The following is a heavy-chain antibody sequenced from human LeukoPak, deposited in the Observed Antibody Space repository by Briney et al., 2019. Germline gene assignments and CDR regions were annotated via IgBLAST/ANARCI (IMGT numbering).Heavy chain of an antibody. CDR2: IIPILGIA. CDR1: GGTFSSYA. V-gene: IGHV1-69*04. Sequence: SVKVSCKASGGTFSSYAISWVRQAPGQGLEWMGRIIPILGIANYAQKFQGRVTITADKSTSTAYMELSSLRSEDTAVYYCARSRDISTFDYWGQGTLVTVSS. CDR3: ARSRDISTFDY. J-gene: IGHJ4*02. D-gene: IGHD3-9*01.